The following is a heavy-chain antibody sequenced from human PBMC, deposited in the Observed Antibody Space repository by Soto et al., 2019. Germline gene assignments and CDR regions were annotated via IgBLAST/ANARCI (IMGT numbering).Heavy chain of an antibody. CDR1: GFTFSSYA. CDR2: ISGSGGST. CDR3: AKSYDSSGYYYRPPVYYFDY. J-gene: IGHJ4*02. D-gene: IGHD3-22*01. Sequence: EVQLVESGGGLVQPGGSLRLSCAASGFTFSSYAMSWVRQAPGKGLEWVSAISGSGGSTYYADSVKGRFTISRDNSKNTLYLQMNSLRAEDTAVYYCAKSYDSSGYYYRPPVYYFDYWGQGTLVTVSS. V-gene: IGHV3-23*04.